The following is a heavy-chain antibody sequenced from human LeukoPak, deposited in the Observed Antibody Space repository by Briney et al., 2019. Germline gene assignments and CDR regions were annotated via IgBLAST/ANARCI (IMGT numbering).Heavy chain of an antibody. CDR1: GFTFTRSA. V-gene: IGHV1-58*02. CDR2: IVVGSGNT. Sequence: SVKVSCKASGFTFTRSAMQGVRQARGQRLEWIGWIVVGSGNTNYAQKFQERITITRDMSTSTAYMELSSLRSEDTAVYYCAANTPRLVREDAFDIWGQGTMVTVSS. D-gene: IGHD4/OR15-4a*01. J-gene: IGHJ3*02. CDR3: AANTPRLVREDAFDI.